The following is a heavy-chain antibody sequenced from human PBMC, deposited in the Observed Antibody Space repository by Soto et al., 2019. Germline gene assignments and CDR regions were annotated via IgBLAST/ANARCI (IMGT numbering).Heavy chain of an antibody. D-gene: IGHD1-26*01. V-gene: IGHV1-69*05. CDR2: IIPIFGTA. CDR1: GGTFSSYA. Sequence: QVQLVQSGAEVKKPGSSVKVSCKASGGTFSSYAISWVRQAPGQGLEWMGGIIPIFGTANYAQKLQGRVTITTDESTSTAYMELSSLRSENTAVYYCARAGRVGSYYYYYGMDVWGQGTTVTVSS. CDR3: ARAGRVGSYYYYYGMDV. J-gene: IGHJ6*02.